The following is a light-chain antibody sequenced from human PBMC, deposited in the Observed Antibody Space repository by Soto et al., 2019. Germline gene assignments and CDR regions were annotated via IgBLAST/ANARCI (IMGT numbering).Light chain of an antibody. Sequence: QSALTQPASASRPLGQSVTISCTGTASDVGVYNYVSWYQQHPRTAPKLLIYEVTKRPSGVPDRFSGSKSGNTASLTVSGLQAEDEADYYCSSYAGSSTLYVFGTGTKVTVL. CDR1: ASDVGVYNY. CDR2: EVT. J-gene: IGLJ1*01. V-gene: IGLV2-8*01. CDR3: SSYAGSSTLYV.